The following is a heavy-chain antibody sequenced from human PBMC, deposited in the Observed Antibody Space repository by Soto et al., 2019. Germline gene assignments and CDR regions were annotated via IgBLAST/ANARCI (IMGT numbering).Heavy chain of an antibody. J-gene: IGHJ5*02. CDR3: ARGVVRGVINWFXP. V-gene: IGHV4-34*01. D-gene: IGHD3-10*01. CDR2: INHSGST. Sequence: SESLSLTCAVYGGCFSGYYWSWIRQPPGKGLEWIGEINHSGSTNYNPSLKSRVTISVDTSKNQFSLKLSSVTAADTAVYYCARGVVRGVINWFXPWGQGTLVTVSS. CDR1: GGCFSGYY.